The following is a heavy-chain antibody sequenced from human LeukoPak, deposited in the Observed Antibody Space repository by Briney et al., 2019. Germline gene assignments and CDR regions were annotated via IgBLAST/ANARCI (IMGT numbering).Heavy chain of an antibody. D-gene: IGHD5-24*01. J-gene: IGHJ4*02. Sequence: GRSLRLSCAVSGFGVHTFAMSWVRQAPGKGLEWLASITKYDGRLYYADSVRGRFTISRDTSQNELYLQMNSLRVDDSAIYYCAKDHSADGWPTFEYWGRGTLVTVSS. CDR2: ITKYDGRL. CDR3: AKDHSADGWPTFEY. CDR1: GFGVHTFA. V-gene: IGHV3-23*01.